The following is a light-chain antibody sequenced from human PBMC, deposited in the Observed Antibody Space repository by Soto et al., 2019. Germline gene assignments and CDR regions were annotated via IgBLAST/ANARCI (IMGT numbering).Light chain of an antibody. Sequence: NFMLTQPHSVSESPGKTVTISCTRSSGSIGSTYVQWYQQRPGSVPTTVIYEDNQRPSGVPDRFSGSIDSSSNSAFLTISGLETEDEPDYYCQAFDSSNMAFGGGTKLTVL. CDR1: SGSIGSTY. V-gene: IGLV6-57*04. J-gene: IGLJ2*01. CDR3: QAFDSSNMA. CDR2: EDN.